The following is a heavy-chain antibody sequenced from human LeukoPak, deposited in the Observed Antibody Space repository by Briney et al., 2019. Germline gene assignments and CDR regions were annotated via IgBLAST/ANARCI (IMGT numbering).Heavy chain of an antibody. Sequence: GGSLRLSCAASGFTVSSNYMSWVRQAPGKGLEWVSVIYSGGSTYYADSVKGRFTISRDNSKNTLYLQMNSLRAEDTAVYYCARGQYQLLSGSLGGYYFDYWGQGTLVTVSS. J-gene: IGHJ4*02. V-gene: IGHV3-53*01. CDR2: IYSGGST. CDR3: ARGQYQLLSGSLGGYYFDY. D-gene: IGHD2-2*01. CDR1: GFTVSSNY.